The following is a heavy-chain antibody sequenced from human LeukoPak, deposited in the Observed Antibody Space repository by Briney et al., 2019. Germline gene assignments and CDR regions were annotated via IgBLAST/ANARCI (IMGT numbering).Heavy chain of an antibody. CDR1: GDSLTELS. CDR2: FVPENGEA. D-gene: IGHD1-26*01. J-gene: IGHJ4*02. V-gene: IGHV1-24*01. Sequence: ASLKVSCKISGDSLTELSMRGGLQALGEGPEWMGGFVPENGEAIYAQKSHGGVTMTEDTSTDTVYMRLSSVRTAETAVYYCGGGGIYSLLDYWGQGTLVTVSS. CDR3: GGGGIYSLLDY.